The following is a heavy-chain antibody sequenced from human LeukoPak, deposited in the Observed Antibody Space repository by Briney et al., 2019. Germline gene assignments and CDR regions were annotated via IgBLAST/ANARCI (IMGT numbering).Heavy chain of an antibody. CDR2: IYYSGST. CDR1: GGSISSYY. D-gene: IGHD2-2*01. V-gene: IGHV4-59*12. CDR3: ARLSCGSTSCPFDY. Sequence: SETLSLTCTVSGGSISSYYWSWIRQPPGKGLEWIGYIYYSGSTNYNPSLKSRVTISVDTSKNQFSLKLSSVTAADTAVYYCARLSCGSTSCPFDYWSQGTLVTVSS. J-gene: IGHJ4*02.